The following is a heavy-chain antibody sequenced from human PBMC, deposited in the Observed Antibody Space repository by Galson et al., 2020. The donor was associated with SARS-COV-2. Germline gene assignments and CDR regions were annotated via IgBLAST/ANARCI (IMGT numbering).Heavy chain of an antibody. D-gene: IGHD6-13*01. J-gene: IGHJ6*02. V-gene: IGHV1-18*01. Sequence: ASVKVSCKASGYTFTSYGISWVRQAPGQGLEWMGWISAYNGNTNYAQKLQGRVTMTTDTSTSTAYMELRSLRSDDTAVYYCARDHQEQLVKSTSVHDYYYGMDVWGQGTTVTVSS. CDR2: ISAYNGNT. CDR1: GYTFTSYG. CDR3: ARDHQEQLVKSTSVHDYYYGMDV.